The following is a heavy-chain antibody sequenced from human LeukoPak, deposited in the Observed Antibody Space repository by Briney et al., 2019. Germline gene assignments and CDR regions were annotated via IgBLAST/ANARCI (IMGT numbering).Heavy chain of an antibody. CDR3: AKDHRPGPSNYDSSGSPIDY. J-gene: IGHJ4*02. Sequence: GGSLRLSCAASGFTFSSYAMSWVRQAPGKGLEWVSAISGSGGSTYYADSVKGRFTISRDNSKNTLYLQMNSLRAEDTAVYYCAKDHRPGPSNYDSSGSPIDYWGQGTLVTVSS. D-gene: IGHD3-22*01. CDR2: ISGSGGST. V-gene: IGHV3-23*01. CDR1: GFTFSSYA.